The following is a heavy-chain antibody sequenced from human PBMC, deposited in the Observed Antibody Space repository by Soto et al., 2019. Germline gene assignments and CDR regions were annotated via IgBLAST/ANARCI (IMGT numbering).Heavy chain of an antibody. Sequence: QVHLQESGPGLVEPSEALSLTCSVSGVSFSNSYWSWSRQAPGQGLEWIGSIYHTGISNYNPSLRSRVTISLDTSKNQFSLSVRSVTPADTAVYYCAKGRVPGIWGQGTMVIVSS. CDR1: GVSFSNSY. CDR3: AKGRVPGI. V-gene: IGHV4-59*01. CDR2: IYHTGIS. D-gene: IGHD7-27*01. J-gene: IGHJ3*02.